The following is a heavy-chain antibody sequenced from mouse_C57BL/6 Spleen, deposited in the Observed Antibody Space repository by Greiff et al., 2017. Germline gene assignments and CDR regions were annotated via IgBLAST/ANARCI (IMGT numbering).Heavy chain of an antibody. J-gene: IGHJ2*01. CDR2: IDPSDSET. CDR3: ARSGQIRPFDY. CDR1: GYTFTSYW. V-gene: IGHV1-52*01. Sequence: QVQLQQPGAELVRPGSSVKLSCKASGYTFTSYWMHWVKQRPIQGLEWIGNIDPSDSETHYNQKFKDKATLTVDKSSSTAYMQLSSLTSEDSAVYYCARSGQIRPFDYWGKGTTLTVSS. D-gene: IGHD3-2*02.